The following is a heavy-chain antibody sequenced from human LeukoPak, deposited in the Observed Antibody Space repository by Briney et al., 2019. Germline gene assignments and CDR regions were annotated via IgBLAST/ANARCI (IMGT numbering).Heavy chain of an antibody. J-gene: IGHJ4*02. V-gene: IGHV1-69*06. CDR2: IIPIFGTA. D-gene: IGHD6-19*01. Sequence: ASVKVSCKASGYTFTSYYMHWVRQAPGQGLEWMGGIIPIFGTANYAQKFQGRVTITADKSTSTAYMELSSLRSDDTAVYYCARDLKRGYSSGRYSWGTGSSNDYWGQGTLVTVSS. CDR3: ARDLKRGYSSGRYSWGTGSSNDY. CDR1: GYTFTSYY.